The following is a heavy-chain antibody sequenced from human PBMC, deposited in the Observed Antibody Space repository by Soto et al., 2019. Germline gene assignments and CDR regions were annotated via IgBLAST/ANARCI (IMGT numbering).Heavy chain of an antibody. CDR2: IYPGDSRT. CDR1: GYTFSHYW. D-gene: IGHD3-16*01. V-gene: IGHV5-51*03. Sequence: EVQLVQSGAEVKKPGDSLKISCQVSGYTFSHYWIGWVRQVPGKGLEWMGIIYPGDSRTIYSPSFQGQVTMSADKSINTAHLQWSNLEASDTAIFYCARFGGPDLSHSWFDFWGQGTLVTVSS. J-gene: IGHJ5*01. CDR3: ARFGGPDLSHSWFDF.